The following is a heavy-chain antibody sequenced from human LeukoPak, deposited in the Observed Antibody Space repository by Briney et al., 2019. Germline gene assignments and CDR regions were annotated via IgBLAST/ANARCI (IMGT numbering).Heavy chain of an antibody. V-gene: IGHV4-59*01. CDR1: GGSINGYY. Sequence: PSETLSLTCTVSGGSINGYYWSWIRQSPGKGLKWIGYTYYSERTNYNPSLKSRVTISVDTSKNQFSLKLPSVTAADAAVYFCARGGYYGSGNDFRFDPWGQGTLVTVSS. J-gene: IGHJ5*02. CDR3: ARGGYYGSGNDFRFDP. CDR2: TYYSERT. D-gene: IGHD3-10*01.